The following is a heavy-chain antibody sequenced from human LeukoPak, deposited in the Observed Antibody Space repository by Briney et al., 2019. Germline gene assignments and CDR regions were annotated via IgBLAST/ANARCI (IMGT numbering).Heavy chain of an antibody. J-gene: IGHJ4*02. CDR1: GDSINSLDL. D-gene: IGHD3-22*01. Sequence: SETLSLTCTVSGDSINSLDLWSWVRQPPGKGLAWIGEMYLSGTTHSNPSVKSRVTISIDKSKNQFFLNLSSVTAADTAVYYCAGLVGRYSSGLYYYYFDYWGQGTLVTVSP. V-gene: IGHV4-4*02. CDR3: AGLVGRYSSGLYYYYFDY. CDR2: MYLSGTT.